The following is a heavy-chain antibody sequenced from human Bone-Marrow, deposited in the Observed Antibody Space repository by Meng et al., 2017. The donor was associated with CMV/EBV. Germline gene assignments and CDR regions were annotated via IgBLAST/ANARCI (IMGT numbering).Heavy chain of an antibody. J-gene: IGHJ6*02. CDR3: ARGRGRGLEPYYYYGMDV. V-gene: IGHV3-30*02. D-gene: IGHD3-3*01. Sequence: GESLKISCAASGFTFTSYGMHWVRQAPGKGLEWVAFIRFDGSKKHYADSVKGRFTISRDNSKNTVYLQMNSLRAEDTAIYYCARGRGRGLEPYYYYGMDVWGQGTTVTVSS. CDR2: IRFDGSKK. CDR1: GFTFTSYG.